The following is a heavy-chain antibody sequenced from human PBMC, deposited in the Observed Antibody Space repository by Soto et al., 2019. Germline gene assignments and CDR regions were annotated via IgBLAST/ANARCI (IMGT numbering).Heavy chain of an antibody. D-gene: IGHD2-2*01. CDR3: ARVDCSSTSCFYGMDV. V-gene: IGHV3-21*01. J-gene: IGHJ6*02. Sequence: PGGSLRLSCAASGFTFSSYSMNWVRQAPGKGLEWVSSISSSSSYIYYADSVKGRFTISRDNAKNSLYLQMNSLRAEDTAVYYCARVDCSSTSCFYGMDVWGQGTTVTVS. CDR2: ISSSSSYI. CDR1: GFTFSSYS.